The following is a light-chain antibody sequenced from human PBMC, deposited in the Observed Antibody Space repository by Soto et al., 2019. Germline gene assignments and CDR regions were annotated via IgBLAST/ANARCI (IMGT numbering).Light chain of an antibody. J-gene: IGKJ2*01. CDR1: QDITNY. Sequence: AIRMTQSPSSFSASTGDRVTITCRATQDITNYLAWYQQKPGKAPKLLIYRASVLESGVPSRLIGGGSGTNFSLIISYLQSEDFATYYCQQYNSFPQTFGQGTKVDSK. CDR3: QQYNSFPQT. CDR2: RAS. V-gene: IGKV1-8*01.